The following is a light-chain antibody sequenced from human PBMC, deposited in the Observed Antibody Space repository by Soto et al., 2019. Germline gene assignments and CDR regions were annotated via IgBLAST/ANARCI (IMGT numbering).Light chain of an antibody. Sequence: IVLTQCPATLSLSAGETATLSCRASQSVSGYIGWYQQKHGQAPRLLIYADSNRATGIPARFSGSVSGTDGTITISSLEQEDGAFYYCQQRSNWPITFGQGTRLEIK. V-gene: IGKV3-11*01. CDR1: QSVSGY. J-gene: IGKJ5*01. CDR3: QQRSNWPIT. CDR2: ADS.